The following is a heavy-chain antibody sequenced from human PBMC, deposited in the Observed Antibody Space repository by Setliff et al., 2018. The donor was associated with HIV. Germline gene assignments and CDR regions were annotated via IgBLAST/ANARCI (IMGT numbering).Heavy chain of an antibody. CDR2: IYSDDYT. J-gene: IGHJ4*02. CDR3: ARELYREWDY. V-gene: IGHV3-53*05. CDR1: GGSFSGYY. Sequence: ETLSLTCAVYGGSFSGYYWSWVRQPPGKGLEWVSIIYSDDYTKYADSLKGRFTNARDNAGNSLYLQMNSLRVEDTAVYYCARELYREWDYWGQGTLVTVSS. D-gene: IGHD3-16*02.